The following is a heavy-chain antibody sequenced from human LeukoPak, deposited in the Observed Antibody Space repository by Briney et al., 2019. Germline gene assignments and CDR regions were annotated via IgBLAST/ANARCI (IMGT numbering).Heavy chain of an antibody. CDR2: INPNSGGT. J-gene: IGHJ4*02. D-gene: IGHD5-18*01. Sequence: APVKVSCKASGYTFTGYYMHWVRQAPGQGLEWMGWINPNSGGTNYAQKFQGWVTMTRDTSISTAYMELSRLRSDDTAVYYCARGGTVDTAMVDYWGQGTLVTVSS. CDR1: GYTFTGYY. CDR3: ARGGTVDTAMVDY. V-gene: IGHV1-2*04.